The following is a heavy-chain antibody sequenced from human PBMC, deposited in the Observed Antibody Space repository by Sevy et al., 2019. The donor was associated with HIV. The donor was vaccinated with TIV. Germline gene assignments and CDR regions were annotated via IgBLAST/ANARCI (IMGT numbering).Heavy chain of an antibody. V-gene: IGHV3-66*01. J-gene: IGHJ4*02. CDR2: IHSDDTT. CDR3: ARGKSGYGYALNY. CDR1: GFTVNSNY. D-gene: IGHD5-18*01. Sequence: LSLTCVASGFTVNSNYMTWVRQAPGKGLEGVSVIHSDDTTYHADSVKDRFTISRDNFKNTLYLHMSSLRAEDTAVYYCARGKSGYGYALNYWGQGTLVTVSS.